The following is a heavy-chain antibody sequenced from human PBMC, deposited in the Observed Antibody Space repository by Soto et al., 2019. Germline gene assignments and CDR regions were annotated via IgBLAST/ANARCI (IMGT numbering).Heavy chain of an antibody. CDR3: ARSMYYDFWSGYPGFDY. Sequence: QVQLQESGPGLVKPSETLSLTCTVSGGSISSYYWSWIRQPPGKGLEWIGYIYYSGSTNYNPSLKSRVTISVDTSKNQFSLKLSSVTAADTAVYYCARSMYYDFWSGYPGFDYWGQGTLVTVSS. J-gene: IGHJ4*02. CDR1: GGSISSYY. CDR2: IYYSGST. D-gene: IGHD3-3*01. V-gene: IGHV4-59*08.